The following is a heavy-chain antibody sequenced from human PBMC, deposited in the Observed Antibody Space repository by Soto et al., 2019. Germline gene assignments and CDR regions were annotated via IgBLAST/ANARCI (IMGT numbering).Heavy chain of an antibody. J-gene: IGHJ6*02. CDR2: ISSSSSYI. Sequence: GGFLRLSCAASGFTFSSYSMNWVRQAPGKGLEWVSSISSSSSYIYYADSVKGRFTISRDNAKNSLYLQMNSLRAEDTAVYYCARDIVVVPAAIPGLSENGMDVWGQGTTVTVSS. CDR1: GFTFSSYS. V-gene: IGHV3-21*01. CDR3: ARDIVVVPAAIPGLSENGMDV. D-gene: IGHD2-2*01.